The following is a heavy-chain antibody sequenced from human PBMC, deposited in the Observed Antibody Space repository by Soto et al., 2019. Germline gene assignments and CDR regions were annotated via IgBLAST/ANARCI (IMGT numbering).Heavy chain of an antibody. V-gene: IGHV1-69*02. CDR3: ASADYTRVVVAATSGWYYYYGMDV. CDR1: GGTFSSYS. J-gene: IGHJ6*02. D-gene: IGHD2-15*01. Sequence: QVQLVQSGAEVKKPGSSVKVSCKASGGTFSSYSISWVRQAPGQGLEWMGRITPILGIANYAQKFQGRVTITADKPTYTAYMELSSLRSEDTAVYYCASADYTRVVVAATSGWYYYYGMDVWGQGTTVTVSS. CDR2: ITPILGIA.